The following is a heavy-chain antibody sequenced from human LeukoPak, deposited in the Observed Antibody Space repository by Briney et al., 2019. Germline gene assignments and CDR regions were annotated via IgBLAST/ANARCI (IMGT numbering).Heavy chain of an antibody. J-gene: IGHJ3*02. CDR2: MWNDENNK. CDR1: GFTFSIYG. CDR3: ARDPPDDSSGYFSFDI. D-gene: IGHD3-22*01. Sequence: GTSLRLSCAASGFTFSIYGMHWVRQAPGKGLEWVAVMWNDENNKYYADSVEGRFTISRDNSKNTLYLEMNSLRAEDTAVYYCARDPPDDSSGYFSFDIWGQGTKVTVSS. V-gene: IGHV3-33*01.